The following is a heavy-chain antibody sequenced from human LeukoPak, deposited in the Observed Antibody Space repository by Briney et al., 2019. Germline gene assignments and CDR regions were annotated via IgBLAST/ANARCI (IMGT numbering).Heavy chain of an antibody. J-gene: IGHJ4*02. Sequence: PGGSLRLSCAASGFTFNNYGINWVRQAPGKGLEWVAVISYDGSNKYYADSVKGRVTISRDNSKNTLYLQMKSLRVEDTAIYYCAKIWSGSGGDYWGQGTLVTVSS. CDR1: GFTFNNYG. V-gene: IGHV3-30*18. D-gene: IGHD3-10*01. CDR2: ISYDGSNK. CDR3: AKIWSGSGGDY.